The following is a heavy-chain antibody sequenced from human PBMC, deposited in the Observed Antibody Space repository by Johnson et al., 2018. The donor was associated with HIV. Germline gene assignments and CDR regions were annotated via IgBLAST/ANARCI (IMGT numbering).Heavy chain of an antibody. CDR3: ARAFLSHYYDSSGPVDI. CDR2: ISSSGSTI. Sequence: QVQLVESGGGLVKPGGSLRLSCAASGFTFSDYYMSWIRQDPGKGLEWVSYISSSGSTIYYADSVKGRFTISRDNAKNSLYLQMNSLRAEDTALYYCARAFLSHYYDSSGPVDIWGQGTMVTVSS. D-gene: IGHD3-22*01. CDR1: GFTFSDYY. J-gene: IGHJ3*02. V-gene: IGHV3-11*01.